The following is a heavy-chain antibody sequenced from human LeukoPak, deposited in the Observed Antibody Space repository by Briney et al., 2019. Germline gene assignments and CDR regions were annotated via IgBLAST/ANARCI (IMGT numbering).Heavy chain of an antibody. Sequence: GGSLRLSCAASGFTSSTFAMIWVRQPPGRGLEWVSAISGSGGSTYYADSVKGRFTISRDNSKNTLYLQMNSLRAEDTAVYYCASDPTRGYYYYYMDVWGKGTTVTISS. CDR1: GFTSSTFA. J-gene: IGHJ6*03. V-gene: IGHV3-23*01. CDR2: ISGSGGST. CDR3: ASDPTRGYYYYYMDV.